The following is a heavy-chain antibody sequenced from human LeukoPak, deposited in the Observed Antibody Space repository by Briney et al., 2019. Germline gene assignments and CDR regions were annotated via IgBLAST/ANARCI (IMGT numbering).Heavy chain of an antibody. Sequence: GGSLRLSCAASGFTFSGSAMHWVRQASGKGLEWVGRIRSKANSYATAYAASVKGRFTISRDDSKNTAYLQMSSLKTEDTAVYYCTRRNVDTAVFDYWGQGTLVTVSS. CDR3: TRRNVDTAVFDY. CDR1: GFTFSGSA. CDR2: IRSKANSYAT. J-gene: IGHJ4*02. V-gene: IGHV3-73*01. D-gene: IGHD5-18*01.